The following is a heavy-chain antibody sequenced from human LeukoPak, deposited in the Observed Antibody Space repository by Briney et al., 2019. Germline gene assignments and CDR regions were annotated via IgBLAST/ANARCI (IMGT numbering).Heavy chain of an antibody. CDR3: ATDLWRGPWNWFDP. J-gene: IGHJ5*02. CDR1: GYTFTSYG. V-gene: IGHV1-18*01. CDR2: ISAYNGNT. D-gene: IGHD2-21*01. Sequence: ASVKLSCKASGYTFTSYGISWVRQAPGKGLEWMGWISAYNGNTNYAQNLKGRVTMTTDTSTSTAYMELRSLRSEDTAVYYCATDLWRGPWNWFDPWGQGTLVTVS.